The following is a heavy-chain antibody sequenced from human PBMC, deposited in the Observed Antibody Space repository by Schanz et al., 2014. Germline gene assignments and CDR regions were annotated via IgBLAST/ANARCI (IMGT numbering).Heavy chain of an antibody. V-gene: IGHV3-72*01. CDR1: GFTFSSYG. D-gene: IGHD3-16*01. Sequence: VQLVESGGGVVQPGRSLRLSCAASGFTFSSYGMHWVRQAPGKGLGWVGRITNKPNNYNTEYAASVKGRFTISRDDSRNSLYLQMSSLKTEDTAVYYCVRLDVHDYWGQGTLVTVSS. CDR3: VRLDVHDY. CDR2: ITNKPNNYNT. J-gene: IGHJ4*02.